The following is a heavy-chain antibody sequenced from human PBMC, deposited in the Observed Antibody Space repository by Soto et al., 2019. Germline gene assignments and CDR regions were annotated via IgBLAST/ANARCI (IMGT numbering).Heavy chain of an antibody. CDR1: GYTFTGYY. CDR3: AREGGYCSSTSCHDAFDI. J-gene: IGHJ3*02. V-gene: IGHV1-2*04. Sequence: SVKVSCKASGYTFTGYYMHWVRQAPGQGLEWMGWINPNSGGTNYAQKFQGWVTMTRDTSISTAYMELSRLRSDDTAVYYCAREGGYCSSTSCHDAFDIWGQGTMVTVSS. D-gene: IGHD2-2*01. CDR2: INPNSGGT.